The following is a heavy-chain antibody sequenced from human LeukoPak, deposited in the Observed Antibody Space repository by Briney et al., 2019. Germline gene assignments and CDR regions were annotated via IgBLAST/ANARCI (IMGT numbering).Heavy chain of an antibody. D-gene: IGHD6-13*01. Sequence: GGSLRLSCAASGFIFSSYSMSWVRQAPGKGLEWVSVITGSGGNTYYADSVKGRFTISKDNSKNTVYLQMSSLGVDDTAVYYCAKAASSSWPSYYYGMDVWGQGTTVTVSS. J-gene: IGHJ6*02. V-gene: IGHV3-23*01. CDR1: GFIFSSYS. CDR2: ITGSGGNT. CDR3: AKAASSSWPSYYYGMDV.